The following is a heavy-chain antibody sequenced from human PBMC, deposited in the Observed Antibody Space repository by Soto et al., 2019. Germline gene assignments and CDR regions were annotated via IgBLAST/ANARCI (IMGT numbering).Heavy chain of an antibody. Sequence: GGSLRLSCAASGFTFSSYEMNWVRQAPGKGLEWVSYISSSGSTIYYADSVKGRFTISRDNAKNSLYLQMNSLGAEDTAVYYCARDYYDSSGYRLGKYYFDYWGQGTLVTVSS. V-gene: IGHV3-48*03. CDR3: ARDYYDSSGYRLGKYYFDY. D-gene: IGHD3-22*01. J-gene: IGHJ4*02. CDR2: ISSSGSTI. CDR1: GFTFSSYE.